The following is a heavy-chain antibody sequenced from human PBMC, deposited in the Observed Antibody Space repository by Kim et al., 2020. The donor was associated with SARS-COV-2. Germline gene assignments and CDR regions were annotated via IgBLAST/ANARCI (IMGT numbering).Heavy chain of an antibody. D-gene: IGHD6-19*01. CDR3: ARDGHYGWYSASVYYFDY. J-gene: IGHJ4*02. V-gene: IGHV4-39*07. Sequence: KSRVTISVDSSKNQFSLKLSSVTAADTAVYYCARDGHYGWYSASVYYFDYWGQGTLVTVSS.